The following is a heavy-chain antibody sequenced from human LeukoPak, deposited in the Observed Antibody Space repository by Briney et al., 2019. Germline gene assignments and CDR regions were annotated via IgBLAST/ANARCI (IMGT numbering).Heavy chain of an antibody. V-gene: IGHV3-21*01. CDR2: ISSSTSYI. CDR3: ARDVGPRVYYDSSGPPRFDP. CDR1: GFTFSSYS. Sequence: GGSLRLSCAASGFTFSSYSINWVRQAPGKGLEWVSSISSSTSYINYADSVKGRFTIYRDKAKNSLYLQMNSLRAEVTAVYCCARDVGPRVYYDSSGPPRFDPWGQGTLVTVSS. J-gene: IGHJ5*02. D-gene: IGHD3-22*01.